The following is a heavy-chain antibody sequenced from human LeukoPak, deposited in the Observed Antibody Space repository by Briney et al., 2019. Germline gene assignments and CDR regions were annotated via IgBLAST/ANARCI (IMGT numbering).Heavy chain of an antibody. CDR3: ARSGSYYYYYYYMDV. J-gene: IGHJ6*03. CDR2: INPSGGST. V-gene: IGHV1-46*01. D-gene: IGHD1-26*01. CDR1: GYTFTSYY. Sequence: ASVKVSCKASGYTFTSYYMHWVRQAPGQGLEWMGIINPSGGSTSYAQKFQGRVTMTRDTSTSTVYMELSSLRSEDTAVYYCARSGSYYYYYYYMDVWGKGTTVTVSS.